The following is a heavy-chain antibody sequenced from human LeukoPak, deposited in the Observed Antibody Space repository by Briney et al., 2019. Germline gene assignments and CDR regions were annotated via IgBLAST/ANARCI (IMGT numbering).Heavy chain of an antibody. CDR1: GFTFSSYS. J-gene: IGHJ4*02. CDR2: ISSSSSYI. V-gene: IGHV3-21*01. Sequence: GRSLRLSCAASGFTFSSYSMNWVSQAPGKGLEWVSSISSSSSYIYYADSVKGRFTISRDNAKNSLYLQMNSLRAEDTAVYYCARDLLVVPAATAFDYWGQGTLVTVSS. D-gene: IGHD2-2*01. CDR3: ARDLLVVPAATAFDY.